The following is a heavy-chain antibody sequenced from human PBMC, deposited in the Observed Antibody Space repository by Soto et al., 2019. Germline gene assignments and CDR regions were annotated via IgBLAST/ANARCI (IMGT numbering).Heavy chain of an antibody. Sequence: GESLKISCKGVGYKFGSAWIGWVRQMPGKGLEWMGLIKPGTSDIRYSPPFRGQVTISADEAVTTAYLQWSGLKASDSAVYYCARGFDYYDKIVWFDPWGQGTLVTVSS. CDR2: IKPGTSDI. J-gene: IGHJ5*02. V-gene: IGHV5-51*01. CDR3: ARGFDYYDKIVWFDP. CDR1: GYKFGSAW. D-gene: IGHD3-22*01.